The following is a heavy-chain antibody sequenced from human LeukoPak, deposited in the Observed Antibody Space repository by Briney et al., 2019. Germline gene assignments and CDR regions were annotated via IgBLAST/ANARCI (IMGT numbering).Heavy chain of an antibody. V-gene: IGHV3-53*01. CDR1: GFTVSSNY. D-gene: IGHD3-22*01. J-gene: IGHJ4*02. CDR2: IYSGGST. Sequence: VESLRLSCAASGFTVSSNYMSWVRQAPGKGLEWVSVIYSGGSTYYADSVKGRFTISRDNSKNTLYLQMNSLRVEDTAVYYCARDRVIGSGYYYFDYWGQGTLVTVSS. CDR3: ARDRVIGSGYYYFDY.